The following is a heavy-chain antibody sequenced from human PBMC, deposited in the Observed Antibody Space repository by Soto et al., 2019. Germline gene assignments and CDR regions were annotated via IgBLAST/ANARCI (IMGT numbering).Heavy chain of an antibody. Sequence: QVQLVESGGGVAQPGMSLRLSCAASGFIFSRHGMHWVRQAPGKGLEWVAVIWNDGSKKDYADSVKGRFTISRDISKKTLYLQMNSLRVEDTAVYYCARDASGIASTGPNDYWGQGTLVTVSS. J-gene: IGHJ4*02. CDR3: ARDASGIASTGPNDY. CDR2: IWNDGSKK. CDR1: GFIFSRHG. D-gene: IGHD6-13*01. V-gene: IGHV3-33*01.